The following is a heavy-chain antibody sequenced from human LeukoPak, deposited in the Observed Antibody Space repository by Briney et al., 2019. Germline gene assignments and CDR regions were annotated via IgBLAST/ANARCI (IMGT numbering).Heavy chain of an antibody. CDR1: GFTFSDYY. J-gene: IGHJ6*02. D-gene: IGHD5-12*01. CDR2: ISSSGSTI. V-gene: IGHV3-11*01. CDR3: ARDRGGGYVPPYYYGMDV. Sequence: GGSLRLSCAASGFTFSDYYMSWIRQAPGKGLEWVSYISSSGSTIYYADSVKGRFTISRENAKNSLYLQMNSLRAEGTAVYYCARDRGGGYVPPYYYGMDVWGQGTTVTVSS.